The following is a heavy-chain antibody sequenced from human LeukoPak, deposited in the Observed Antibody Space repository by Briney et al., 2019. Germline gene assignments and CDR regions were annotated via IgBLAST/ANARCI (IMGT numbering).Heavy chain of an antibody. CDR3: ARVFSVYRRLLGEWDFDY. CDR1: GYTFTYRY. CDR2: INPSGGST. J-gene: IGHJ4*02. V-gene: IGHV1-46*01. D-gene: IGHD3-10*01. Sequence: ASVKVSCKASGYTFTYRYLHWVRQAPGQGLEWMGIINPSGGSTSYAQKFQGRVTMTRDMSTSTVYMELSSLRSEDTAVYYCARVFSVYRRLLGEWDFDYWGQGTLVTVSS.